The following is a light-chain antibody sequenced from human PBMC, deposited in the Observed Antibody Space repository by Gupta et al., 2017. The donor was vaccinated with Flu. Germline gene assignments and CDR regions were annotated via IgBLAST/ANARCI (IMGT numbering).Light chain of an antibody. CDR2: AAS. J-gene: IGKJ4*01. Sequence: DFQMTQSPSSLSASVGDRVTITCRASQSISIYLNWYQQKPGKAPKLLIYAASSLQTGVPSRFSGSGSGTNFTLTISRLEPEDVATYYCLQTFSTPITFGGGTKMEIK. V-gene: IGKV1-39*01. CDR3: LQTFSTPIT. CDR1: QSISIY.